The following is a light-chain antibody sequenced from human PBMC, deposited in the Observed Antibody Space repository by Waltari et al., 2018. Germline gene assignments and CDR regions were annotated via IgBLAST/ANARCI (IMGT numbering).Light chain of an antibody. CDR3: CSYAGSYTWV. J-gene: IGLJ3*02. V-gene: IGLV2-11*01. CDR2: DVT. Sequence: SALTQPRSVSGSPGQSVTISCTGTTNDFGSYNYVSWYQQHPGKAPKLIILDVTKRPSGVPDRLSGSKSGNTASLTISGLRAEDEAEYYCCSYAGSYTWVFGGGTKLTVV. CDR1: TNDFGSYNY.